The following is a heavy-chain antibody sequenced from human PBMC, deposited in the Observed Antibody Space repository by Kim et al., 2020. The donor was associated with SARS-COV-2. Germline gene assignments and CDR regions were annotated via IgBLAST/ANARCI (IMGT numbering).Heavy chain of an antibody. CDR2: ISDSGGLT. V-gene: IGHV3-23*01. J-gene: IGHJ4*02. CDR1: GFTFKTYA. CDR3: AKDATRYNGWYYFDF. Sequence: GGSLRLSCAASGFTFKTYAMGWVRQAPGKGLEWVSIISDSGGLTYYVDSVKGRFTISRDNSKNTLSLQMNSLRDEDTAVYYCAKDATRYNGWYYFDFWVQGTLVTVSS. D-gene: IGHD6-19*01.